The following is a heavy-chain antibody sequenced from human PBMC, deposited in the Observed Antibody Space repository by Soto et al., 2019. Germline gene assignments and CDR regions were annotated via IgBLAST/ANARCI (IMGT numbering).Heavy chain of an antibody. CDR2: ISVDGASK. J-gene: IGHJ6*02. V-gene: IGHV3-30-3*01. D-gene: IGHD3-3*01. CDR3: AREPTYYDFWRSQGGYYGMDV. CDR1: GLFRSPRV. Sequence: GPLPLSCAASGLFRSPRVMHWIRPAPGKGLESVAGISVDGASKYYADSVKGRFTVSRDNAKNTVDVQLDTLNVEDTAVYYCAREPTYYDFWRSQGGYYGMDVWGQGTTVTVSS.